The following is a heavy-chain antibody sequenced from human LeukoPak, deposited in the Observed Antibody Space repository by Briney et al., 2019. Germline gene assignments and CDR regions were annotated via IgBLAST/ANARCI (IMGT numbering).Heavy chain of an antibody. D-gene: IGHD3-3*01. CDR3: ARHADFWSGYIDY. V-gene: IGHV4-59*08. Sequence: SETLSLTCTVSGGSINSYYWSWIRQPPGKGLEWIGYIYYIGSTNYNPSLRGRATISVDTSNNQFYLKLSSVTAADTAVYYCARHADFWSGYIDYWGQGTLVAVSS. J-gene: IGHJ4*02. CDR1: GGSINSYY. CDR2: IYYIGST.